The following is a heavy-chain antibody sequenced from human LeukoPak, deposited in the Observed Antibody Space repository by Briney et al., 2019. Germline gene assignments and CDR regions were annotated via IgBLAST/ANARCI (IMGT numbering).Heavy chain of an antibody. D-gene: IGHD3-3*01. CDR3: ARSYDLALDV. CDR2: IYYSGST. Sequence: NPSETLSLTCTVSGGSISSSSYYWGWIRQPPGKGLVWIGSIYYSGSTYYNPSLKSRVTISVDTSKNQFSLKLSSVTAADTAVYYCARSYDLALDVWGKGTTVTVSS. J-gene: IGHJ6*04. CDR1: GGSISSSSYY. V-gene: IGHV4-39*07.